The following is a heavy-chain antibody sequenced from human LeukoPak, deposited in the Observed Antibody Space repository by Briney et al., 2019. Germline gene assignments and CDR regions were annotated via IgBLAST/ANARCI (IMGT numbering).Heavy chain of an antibody. J-gene: IGHJ4*02. D-gene: IGHD6-13*01. CDR2: ISNRGDTI. V-gene: IGHV3-48*04. CDR1: GFTFSNYG. CDR3: AKMDSIAAAGTFDY. Sequence: PGGSLRLSCAASGFTFSNYGMHWVRQAPGKGLEWVSYISNRGDTIFYADSVKGRFIISRDNAKNSLYLQMNSLGAEDTAVYYCAKMDSIAAAGTFDYWGQGTLVTVSS.